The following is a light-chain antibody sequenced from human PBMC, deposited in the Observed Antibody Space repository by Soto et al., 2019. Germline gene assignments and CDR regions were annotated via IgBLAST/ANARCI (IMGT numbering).Light chain of an antibody. CDR3: QQYYSTPWT. J-gene: IGKJ1*01. V-gene: IGKV4-1*01. Sequence: DIVMTQSPYSLAVSLGDGATINCKSSQSVLYSSNNKNYLAWYQQEPGQPPKLXIYWASTRESGVPDRFSGSGYGTDFNLTISSLQAEDVAVYYCQQYYSTPWTFGQGTKVDIK. CDR2: WAS. CDR1: QSVLYSSNNKNY.